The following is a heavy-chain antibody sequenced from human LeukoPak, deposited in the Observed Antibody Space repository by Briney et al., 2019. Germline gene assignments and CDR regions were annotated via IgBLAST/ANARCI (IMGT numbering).Heavy chain of an antibody. J-gene: IGHJ4*02. CDR3: VKGFCSSTSCYPDY. CDR1: GFTFSSYA. Sequence: QPGGSLRLSCSASGFTFSSYAMHWVRQAPGRGLEYVSAISSNGGSTYYADSVKGRFTISRDNSKNTLYLQMSSLRPDDTSVYFCVKGFCSSTSCYPDYWGQGTLVTVSS. CDR2: ISSNGGST. V-gene: IGHV3-64D*06. D-gene: IGHD2-2*01.